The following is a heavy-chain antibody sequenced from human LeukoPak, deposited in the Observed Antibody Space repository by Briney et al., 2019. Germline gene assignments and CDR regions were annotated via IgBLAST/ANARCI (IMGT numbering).Heavy chain of an antibody. CDR3: ARDYYDSPRADY. CDR1: TFTFSSYN. Sequence: GGSLRLSCAASTFTFSSYNMNWVRQAPGKGLEWVSSISSSGTYIYYRDSVKGRFTISRDNAKNSLYLQMNSLRAEDTAVYYCARDYYDSPRADYWGQGTLVTVSS. CDR2: ISSSGTYI. V-gene: IGHV3-21*01. D-gene: IGHD3-22*01. J-gene: IGHJ4*02.